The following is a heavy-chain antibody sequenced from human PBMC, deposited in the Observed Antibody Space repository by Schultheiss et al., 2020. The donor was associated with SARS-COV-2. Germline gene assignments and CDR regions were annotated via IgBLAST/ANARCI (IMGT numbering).Heavy chain of an antibody. J-gene: IGHJ4*02. V-gene: IGHV3-64*01. Sequence: GGSLRLSCAASGFTFSSYAMHWVRQAPGKGLEYVSAISSNGGSTYYANSVKGRFTISRDNSKNTLYLQMGSLRAEDMAVYYCARALYTAMVPSYWGQGTLVTVSS. D-gene: IGHD5-18*01. CDR2: ISSNGGST. CDR3: ARALYTAMVPSY. CDR1: GFTFSSYA.